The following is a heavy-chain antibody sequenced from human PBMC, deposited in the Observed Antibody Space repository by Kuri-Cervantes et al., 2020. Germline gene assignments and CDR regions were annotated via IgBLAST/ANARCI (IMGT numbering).Heavy chain of an antibody. Sequence: GESLKISCKASGYYFPSYWIGWVRQMPGQGLEWMGIIYPGDSDTTYSPSFQGQVTISADKSISTAYLQWSSLKASDTAMYYCARHQSQSSSKYSGMDVWGQGTTVTVSS. D-gene: IGHD2-2*01. CDR1: GYYFPSYW. CDR2: IYPGDSDT. V-gene: IGHV5-51*01. J-gene: IGHJ6*02. CDR3: ARHQSQSSSKYSGMDV.